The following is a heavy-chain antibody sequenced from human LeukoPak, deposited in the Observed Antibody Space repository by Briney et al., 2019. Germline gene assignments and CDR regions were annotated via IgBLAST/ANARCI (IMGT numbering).Heavy chain of an antibody. Sequence: SQTLSLTCTVSGGSISSGSYYWSWIRQPAGKGLEWIGYIYHSGSTYYNPSLKSRVTISVDRSKNQFSLKLSSVTAADTAVYYCARGGCGGSCYFDLDIWGQGTMVTVSS. J-gene: IGHJ3*02. CDR1: GGSISSGSYY. CDR2: IYHSGST. CDR3: ARGGCGGSCYFDLDI. V-gene: IGHV4-30-2*01. D-gene: IGHD2-15*01.